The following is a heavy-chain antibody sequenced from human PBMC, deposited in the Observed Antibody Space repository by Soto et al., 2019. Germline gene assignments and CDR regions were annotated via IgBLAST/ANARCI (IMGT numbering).Heavy chain of an antibody. CDR1: GDSVSSNSAA. Sequence: SQTLSLTCAISGDSVSSNSAAWNWIRQSPSRGLEWLGRTYYRSKWYNDYAVSVKSRITINPDTSKNQFSLQLNSVTPEDTAVYYCARDRGYYDFWSGYYKVGTYYYYGMDVWGQGTTVTVSS. V-gene: IGHV6-1*01. CDR3: ARDRGYYDFWSGYYKVGTYYYYGMDV. CDR2: TYYRSKWYN. D-gene: IGHD3-3*01. J-gene: IGHJ6*02.